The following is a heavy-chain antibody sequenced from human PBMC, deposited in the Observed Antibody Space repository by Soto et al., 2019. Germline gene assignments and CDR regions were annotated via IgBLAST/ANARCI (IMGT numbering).Heavy chain of an antibody. D-gene: IGHD6-13*01. Sequence: EVQLLDSGGGLVRPGGSLRLSCAASGFTFSSYAMNWVRQAPGKGLEWVSVISGSGGSTYYADSVKGRFTISRDNSKNTLYLQMTSLRAEDTAVYYCARRGPGTYFDYWGQGTLVTVSS. J-gene: IGHJ4*02. V-gene: IGHV3-23*01. CDR2: ISGSGGST. CDR3: ARRGPGTYFDY. CDR1: GFTFSSYA.